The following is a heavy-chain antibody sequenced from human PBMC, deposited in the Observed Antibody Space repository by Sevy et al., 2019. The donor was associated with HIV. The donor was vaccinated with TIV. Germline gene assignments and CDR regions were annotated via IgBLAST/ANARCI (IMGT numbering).Heavy chain of an antibody. J-gene: IGHJ4*02. Sequence: GGSLRLSCAASGFTFSKYSMSWVHQPPGKGLEWVSTLSFGCGEINYADSVKGRFTISRDNSKSSVYLQMNNLRSEDTAVYYCAREGCTKPHDYWGQGTLVTVSS. CDR1: GFTFSKYS. V-gene: IGHV3-23*01. CDR2: LSFGCGEI. CDR3: AREGCTKPHDY. D-gene: IGHD2-8*01.